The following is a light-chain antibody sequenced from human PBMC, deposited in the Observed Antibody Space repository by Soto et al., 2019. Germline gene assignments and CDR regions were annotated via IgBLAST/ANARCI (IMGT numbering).Light chain of an antibody. CDR1: QSVSSRF. Sequence: TQSPSTLSASVGDRVTITCRASQSVSSRFLAWYQQKPGQAPRLVIHGASTRATGIPDRFSGSGSGTDFTLTISRLEPEDFAVYYCQQYYISRTFGQGTKGDIK. CDR3: QQYYISRT. CDR2: GAS. V-gene: IGKV3-20*01. J-gene: IGKJ1*01.